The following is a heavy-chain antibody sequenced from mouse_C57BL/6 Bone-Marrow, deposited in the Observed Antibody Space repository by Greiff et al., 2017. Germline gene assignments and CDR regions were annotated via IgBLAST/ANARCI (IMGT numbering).Heavy chain of an antibody. Sequence: VQLQQPGAELVMPGASVKLSCKASGYTFTSYWMHWVKQRPGQGLEWIGEIDPSDSYTNYNQKFKGKSTLTVDKSSSTAYMQLSSLTSEDSAVYYCASYYYGSSSYWYFDVWGTGTTVTVSS. J-gene: IGHJ1*03. D-gene: IGHD1-1*01. CDR1: GYTFTSYW. CDR2: IDPSDSYT. V-gene: IGHV1-69*01. CDR3: ASYYYGSSSYWYFDV.